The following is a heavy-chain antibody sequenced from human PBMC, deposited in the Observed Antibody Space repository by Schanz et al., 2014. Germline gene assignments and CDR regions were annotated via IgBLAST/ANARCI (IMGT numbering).Heavy chain of an antibody. CDR3: ERDPKHSAWLTYLDTGREGNLDDV. CDR2: MWNDGIKP. Sequence: CAVSTSLFTRSVIHFFPPSPGKRLAWVAVMWNDGIKPHSADSGKGRFTISRDNSKNTVYLQMNRLRTEDAAMYYCERDPKHSAWLTYLDTGREGNLDDV. D-gene: IGHD1-1*01. V-gene: IGHV3-30*04. CDR1: TSLFTRSV. J-gene: IGHJ6*01.